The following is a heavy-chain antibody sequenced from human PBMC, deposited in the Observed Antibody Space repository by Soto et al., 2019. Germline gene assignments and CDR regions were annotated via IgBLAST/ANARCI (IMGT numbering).Heavy chain of an antibody. D-gene: IGHD6-19*01. V-gene: IGHV3-9*01. Sequence: GGSLRLSCAASGFTFDDYAMHWVRQAPGKGLEWVSGISWNSGSIGYADSVKGRFTISRDNAKNSLYLQMNSLRAEDTALYYCAKDPQGSSGWFDYWGQGTLVTVSS. CDR3: AKDPQGSSGWFDY. CDR1: GFTFDDYA. J-gene: IGHJ4*02. CDR2: ISWNSGSI.